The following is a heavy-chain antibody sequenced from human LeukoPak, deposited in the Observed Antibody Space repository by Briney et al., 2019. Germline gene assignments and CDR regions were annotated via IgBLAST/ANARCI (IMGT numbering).Heavy chain of an antibody. J-gene: IGHJ4*02. V-gene: IGHV3-23*01. Sequence: GGSLRLSCAASGFTFSSYAMSWVREAPGKGLEWVSAISGSSGSTYYADSVKGRFTISRDNSKNTLYLQMNSLRAEDTAVYYCAKDSGSYASLDYWGQGTLVTVSS. D-gene: IGHD1-26*01. CDR3: AKDSGSYASLDY. CDR2: ISGSSGST. CDR1: GFTFSSYA.